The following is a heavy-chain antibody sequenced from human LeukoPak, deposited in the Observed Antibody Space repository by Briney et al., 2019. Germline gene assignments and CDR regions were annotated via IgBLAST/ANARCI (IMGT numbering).Heavy chain of an antibody. CDR1: GFTFDDYA. CDR2: ISWNSGSI. J-gene: IGHJ3*02. D-gene: IGHD5-24*01. V-gene: IGHV3-9*03. Sequence: GRSLRLSCAASGFTFDDYAIHWVRQAPGKGLEWVSGISWNSGSIGYADSVKGRFTISRDNAKNSLYLQMNSLRAEDMALYYCAKDSLIRDGYNTNAFDIWGQGTMVTVSS. CDR3: AKDSLIRDGYNTNAFDI.